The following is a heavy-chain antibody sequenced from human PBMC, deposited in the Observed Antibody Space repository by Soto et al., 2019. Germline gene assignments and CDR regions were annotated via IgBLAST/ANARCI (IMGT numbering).Heavy chain of an antibody. Sequence: ASVKVSCKAFGYSFIDYYIHWVRQAPGQGLEWMGWINPKSGASNYAQKFQGRVNMTGDTSLSAAYMELSSLTSDDTAVYFCTIESSTYNWFDPWGQGTQVTVSS. J-gene: IGHJ5*02. CDR3: TIESSTYNWFDP. CDR2: INPKSGAS. CDR1: GYSFIDYY. V-gene: IGHV1-2*02. D-gene: IGHD6-6*01.